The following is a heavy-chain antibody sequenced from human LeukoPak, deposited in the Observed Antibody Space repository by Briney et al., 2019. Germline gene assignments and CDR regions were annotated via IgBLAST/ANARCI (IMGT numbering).Heavy chain of an antibody. Sequence: GGSLRLSCAASGFTFSSYAMSWVRQAPGKGLEWVSAISGSGGSTYYADSVKGRFTISRDNAKNSLYVQMNSLRAEDTAVYYCARGRAHELHSGWYLPFDSWGQGTLVTVSS. V-gene: IGHV3-23*01. CDR2: ISGSGGST. J-gene: IGHJ4*02. CDR3: ARGRAHELHSGWYLPFDS. D-gene: IGHD6-19*01. CDR1: GFTFSSYA.